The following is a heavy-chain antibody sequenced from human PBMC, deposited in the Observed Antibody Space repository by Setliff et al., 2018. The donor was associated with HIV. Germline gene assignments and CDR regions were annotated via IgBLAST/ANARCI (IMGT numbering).Heavy chain of an antibody. CDR1: GVSISNYY. CDR2: MYYSGNT. CDR3: AREDSSYHYFDS. D-gene: IGHD3-22*01. J-gene: IGHJ4*02. V-gene: IGHV4-59*12. Sequence: PSETLSLTCTVSGVSISNYYWSWIRQPPGKGLEWIGYMYYSGNTNYNPSLKSRVTISVDTSKSQFSLKLNSVTAADTAVYWCAREDSSYHYFDSWGQGMLVTVSS.